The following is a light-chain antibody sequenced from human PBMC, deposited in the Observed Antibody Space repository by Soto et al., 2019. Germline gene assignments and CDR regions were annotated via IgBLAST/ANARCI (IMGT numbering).Light chain of an antibody. CDR2: DAS. CDR3: QQFNNWPLT. Sequence: EIVMTQSPATLSVSPGERATLSCRASQSVSIYLAWYQQKPGQAPRLLIYDASTRATGIPARFSGSGSGTEFTLTISSLQSEDFAVYYCQQFNNWPLTFGGGTKVEIK. CDR1: QSVSIY. V-gene: IGKV3-15*01. J-gene: IGKJ4*01.